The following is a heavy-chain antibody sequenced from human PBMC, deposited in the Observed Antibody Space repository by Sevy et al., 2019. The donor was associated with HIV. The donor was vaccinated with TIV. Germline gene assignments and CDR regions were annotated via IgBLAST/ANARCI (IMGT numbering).Heavy chain of an antibody. CDR1: GGSISSSSYY. J-gene: IGHJ4*02. V-gene: IGHV4-39*01. Sequence: SETLSLTCTVSGGSISSSSYYWGWIRQPPGKGLEWIGSIYYSGSTYYHPSLKSRVTISVDTSKNQFSLKLSSVTAADTAVYYCARHLEWLSPFDYWGQGTLVTVSS. CDR3: ARHLEWLSPFDY. D-gene: IGHD3-3*01. CDR2: IYYSGST.